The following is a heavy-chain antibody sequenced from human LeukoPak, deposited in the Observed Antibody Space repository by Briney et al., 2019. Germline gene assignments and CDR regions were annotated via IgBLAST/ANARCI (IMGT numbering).Heavy chain of an antibody. D-gene: IGHD3-10*01. CDR1: GFTFSSYS. CDR2: ISSSSSYI. V-gene: IGHV3-21*01. CDR3: AREPMVQGVTPDY. Sequence: GGSLRLSCAASGFTFSSYSMNWVRQAPGKGLEWVSSISSSSSYIYYADSVKGRFTISRDNAKNSLYLQMNSLRAEDTAVYYCAREPMVQGVTPDYWGQGTLVTVSS. J-gene: IGHJ4*02.